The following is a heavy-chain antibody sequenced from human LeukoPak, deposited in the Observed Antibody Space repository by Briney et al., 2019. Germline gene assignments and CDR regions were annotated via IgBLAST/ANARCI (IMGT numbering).Heavy chain of an antibody. Sequence: GGSLRLSCAASGFTFSSYWMSWVRQAPGKGLEWVANIKQDGSEKYYADSVKGRFTISRDNAKNSLYLQMNSLRAEDTALYYCAKDNSRGYSGYGSLFDYWGQGTLVIVSS. CDR1: GFTFSSYW. V-gene: IGHV3-7*03. J-gene: IGHJ4*02. CDR2: IKQDGSEK. D-gene: IGHD5-12*01. CDR3: AKDNSRGYSGYGSLFDY.